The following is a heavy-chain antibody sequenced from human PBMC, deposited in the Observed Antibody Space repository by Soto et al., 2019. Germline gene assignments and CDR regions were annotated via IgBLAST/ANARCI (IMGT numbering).Heavy chain of an antibody. CDR2: IGVSGGDT. J-gene: IGHJ4*02. CDR1: GFPFSKFE. V-gene: IGHV3-23*01. Sequence: EVQLLESGGGWVQRGGSRRLSCTASGFPFSKFEMSWARQGSGKRLEWVSFIGVSGGDTHYADSVKGRFIISRDNSKNTLYLQMDSLRAEDMAVYYCVKGGWLDDWGQGTLVTVSS. D-gene: IGHD6-19*01. CDR3: VKGGWLDD.